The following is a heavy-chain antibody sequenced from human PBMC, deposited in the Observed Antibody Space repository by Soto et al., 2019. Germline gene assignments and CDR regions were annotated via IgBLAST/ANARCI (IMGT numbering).Heavy chain of an antibody. CDR2: INAGNGNT. D-gene: IGHD6-13*01. CDR1: GYTFTSYA. CDR3: ASGSIAAAGIVY. V-gene: IGHV1-3*01. Sequence: QGQLVQSGAEVKKPGASVKVSCKASGYTFTSYAMHWVRQAPGQRLEWMGWINAGNGNTKYSQKFQGRVTITRDTSVSTAYMELSSLRSEDTAVYCCASGSIAAAGIVYWGQGTLVTVSS. J-gene: IGHJ4*02.